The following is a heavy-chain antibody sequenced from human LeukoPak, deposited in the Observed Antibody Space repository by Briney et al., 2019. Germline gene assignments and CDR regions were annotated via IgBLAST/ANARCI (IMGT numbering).Heavy chain of an antibody. D-gene: IGHD1-26*01. Sequence: PSETLSLTCTVSGVSISSSNSYWGWIRQPPGKGLEWIGSIYYSGNTYYNASLKSQVSISIDTSKNQFSLRLTSVTAADTAVYYCAREDTYSGSYYYAFDIWGQGTMVTVSS. V-gene: IGHV4-39*02. CDR2: IYYSGNT. CDR1: GVSISSSNSY. J-gene: IGHJ3*02. CDR3: AREDTYSGSYYYAFDI.